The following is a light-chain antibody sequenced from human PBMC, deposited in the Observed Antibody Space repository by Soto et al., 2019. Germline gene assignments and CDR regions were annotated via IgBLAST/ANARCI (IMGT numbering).Light chain of an antibody. CDR2: GAS. J-gene: IGKJ1*01. CDR3: QQYATSPQT. V-gene: IGKV3-20*01. CDR1: QSVSGTY. Sequence: EIVLTQSPGTLSLSPGERATLSCRASQSVSGTYLAWYQQKPGQAPRLLIYGASNRATGIPDRFSGSGSGTDFTLTISRLEPEDFAVYYCQQYATSPQTFGQGTKVDI.